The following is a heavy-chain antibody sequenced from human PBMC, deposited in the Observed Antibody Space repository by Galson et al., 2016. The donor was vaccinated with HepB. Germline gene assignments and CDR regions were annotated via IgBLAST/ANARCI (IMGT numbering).Heavy chain of an antibody. J-gene: IGHJ4*02. CDR1: GGSITSSAW. V-gene: IGHV4/OR15-8*01. D-gene: IGHD3-10*01. CDR3: ARGELALGFDY. CDR2: IHYNGRP. Sequence: SETLSLTCSVSGGSITSSAWWSWVRQPPGKGLEWIAEIHYNGRPNHSPSLKSRVTISVDKSRNQFSLKLSSVTAADTAVYYCARGELALGFDYWGQGALVTVSP.